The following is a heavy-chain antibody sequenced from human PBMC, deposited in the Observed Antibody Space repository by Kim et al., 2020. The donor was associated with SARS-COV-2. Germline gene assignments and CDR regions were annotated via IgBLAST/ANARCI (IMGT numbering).Heavy chain of an antibody. CDR1: GFTFSNYA. CDR3: VKDRYSSGAYGMDV. V-gene: IGHV3-23*01. J-gene: IGHJ6*02. CDR2: ISGGGGST. Sequence: GSLRLSCAASGFTFSNYAMSWVRQAPGRGLEWVSAISGGGGSTYYADSVKGRFTISRDNSKNTLYLQMNSLRAEDTAVYYCVKDRYSSGAYGMDVWGQGTTVTVSS. D-gene: IGHD2-15*01.